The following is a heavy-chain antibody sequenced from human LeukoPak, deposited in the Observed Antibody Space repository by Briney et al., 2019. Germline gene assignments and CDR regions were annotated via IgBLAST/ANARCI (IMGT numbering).Heavy chain of an antibody. J-gene: IGHJ5*02. Sequence: GESLKISCKGSGYRFTSYWIGWVRQMPGKGLEWMGIIYPGDSDTRYSPSFRGQVTISADKSISTAYLQWSSLKASDTAMYYCARQKEYYYDSSGLSNWFDPWGQGTLVTVSS. CDR1: GYRFTSYW. V-gene: IGHV5-51*01. CDR3: ARQKEYYYDSSGLSNWFDP. D-gene: IGHD3-22*01. CDR2: IYPGDSDT.